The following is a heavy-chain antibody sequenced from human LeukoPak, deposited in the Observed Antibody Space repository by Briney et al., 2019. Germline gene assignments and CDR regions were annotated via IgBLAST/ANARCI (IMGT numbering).Heavy chain of an antibody. V-gene: IGHV3-30*02. CDR3: AKSTLLVATSPFDY. J-gene: IGHJ4*02. CDR2: IRYDGSNK. D-gene: IGHD5-12*01. CDR1: GFTFSSYG. Sequence: GGSLRLSCAASGFTFSSYGMHWVRQAPGKGLEWVAFIRYDGSNKYYADSVKGRFTISRDNSKNTLYLQMNSLRAEDTAVYYCAKSTLLVATSPFDYWGQGTLVTVSS.